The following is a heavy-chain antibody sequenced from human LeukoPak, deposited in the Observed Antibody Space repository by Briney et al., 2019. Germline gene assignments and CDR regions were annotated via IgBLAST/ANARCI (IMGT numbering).Heavy chain of an antibody. Sequence: GGSLRLSCAASGFTFSSYSMNWVRQAPGKGLEWVSSISSSSSYIYYADSVKGRFTISRDNAKNSLYLQMNSLRAEDTAVYYCAKDSYGDPRGAFDIWGQGTMVTVSS. CDR2: ISSSSSYI. J-gene: IGHJ3*02. V-gene: IGHV3-21*01. CDR1: GFTFSSYS. D-gene: IGHD4-17*01. CDR3: AKDSYGDPRGAFDI.